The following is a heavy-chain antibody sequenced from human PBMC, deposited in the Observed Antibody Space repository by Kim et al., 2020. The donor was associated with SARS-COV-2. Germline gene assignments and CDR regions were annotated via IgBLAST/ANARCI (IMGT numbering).Heavy chain of an antibody. V-gene: IGHV7-4-1*02. Sequence: ASVKVSCKASEYTFTDYAMNWVRQAPGQGLEWMGWINNIGNPTYAQGFTGRFVFSLDYSVSTAYLQISSLTAEDTAVYYCGPGGMDVWGQGTPVTVSS. J-gene: IGHJ6*02. CDR1: EYTFTDYA. CDR3: GPGGMDV. CDR2: INNIGNP.